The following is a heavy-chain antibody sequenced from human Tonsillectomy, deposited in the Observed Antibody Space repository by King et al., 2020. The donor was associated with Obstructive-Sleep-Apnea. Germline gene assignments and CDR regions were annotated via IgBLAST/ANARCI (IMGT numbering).Heavy chain of an antibody. J-gene: IGHJ4*02. CDR2: MYHAGSP. V-gene: IGHV4-31*03. CDR3: ARVKESYYDSSDYYFDY. CDR1: GASISSDGYY. Sequence: QLQESGPGLVEPSQTLSLTCTVSGASISSDGYYWSCIRQHPGKHLEWIGYMYHAGSPYYNTSLKSRVTLSVDTSKNQFSLTLSSVTAADTALYYCARVKESYYDSSDYYFDYWGQGTLVTVSS. D-gene: IGHD3-22*01.